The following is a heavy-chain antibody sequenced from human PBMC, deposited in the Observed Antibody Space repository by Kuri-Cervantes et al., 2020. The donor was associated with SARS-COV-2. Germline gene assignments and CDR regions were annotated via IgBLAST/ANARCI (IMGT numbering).Heavy chain of an antibody. CDR3: ARDQEQLVRGYYYYYYYMDV. CDR2: IYYSGST. J-gene: IGHJ6*03. Sequence: SETLSLTCTVSGGSISSHYWSWIRQPPGKGLEWIGYIYYSGSTNYNPSLKSRVTISVDTSKNQFSLKLSSVTAADTAVYYCARDQEQLVRGYYYYYYYMDVWGKGTTVTVSS. D-gene: IGHD6-6*01. V-gene: IGHV4-59*11. CDR1: GGSISSHY.